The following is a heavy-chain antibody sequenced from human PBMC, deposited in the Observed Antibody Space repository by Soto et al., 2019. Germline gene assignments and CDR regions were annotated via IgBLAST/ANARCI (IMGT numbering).Heavy chain of an antibody. CDR3: AKESDAFDI. Sequence: QVQLVESGGGVVQPGRSLRLSCAASGFTFSSYGMHWVRQAPGKGLEWVAVILDDGNNKEYADSVKGRFTISRDNSKNTLYLQMNSLRAEDTAAYYCAKESDAFDIWGQGTMVTVSS. CDR1: GFTFSSYG. CDR2: ILDDGNNK. J-gene: IGHJ3*02. V-gene: IGHV3-30*18.